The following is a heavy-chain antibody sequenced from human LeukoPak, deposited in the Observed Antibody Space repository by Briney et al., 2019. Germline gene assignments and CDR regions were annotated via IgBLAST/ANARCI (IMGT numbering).Heavy chain of an antibody. J-gene: IGHJ4*02. Sequence: GGSLRLSCAASGFTFSSYWMRWVRQAPGKGLVWVSRINTDGSSTTYADSVKGRFTISRDNAKNTLYLQVSSLRAEDTAVYYCARETSRGRSPFDYWGQGTLVTVSS. D-gene: IGHD6-19*01. CDR1: GFTFSSYW. V-gene: IGHV3-74*03. CDR3: ARETSRGRSPFDY. CDR2: INTDGSST.